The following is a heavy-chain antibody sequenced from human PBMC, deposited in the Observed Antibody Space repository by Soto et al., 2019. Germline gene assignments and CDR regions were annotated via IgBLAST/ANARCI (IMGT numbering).Heavy chain of an antibody. J-gene: IGHJ4*02. Sequence: ESGGGLVKPGGSLRLSCAASGFTFSSYNMNWVRQAPGKGLEWVSSITTSSNYIYYADSVKGRFTISRDNAKNSLYLQMNSLRAEDTAVYYCARDAGMGAYCSGSSCYLIGYWGQGTLVTVSS. CDR2: ITTSSNYI. CDR3: ARDAGMGAYCSGSSCYLIGY. CDR1: GFTFSSYN. V-gene: IGHV3-21*01. D-gene: IGHD2-15*01.